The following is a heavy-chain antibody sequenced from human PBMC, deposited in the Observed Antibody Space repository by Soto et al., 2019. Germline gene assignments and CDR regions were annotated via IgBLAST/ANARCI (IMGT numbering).Heavy chain of an antibody. V-gene: IGHV3-30-3*01. J-gene: IGHJ4*02. D-gene: IGHD5-12*01. CDR3: AREPPPTITGLLDY. CDR1: GFTFTDYA. Sequence: SLRLSCAASGFTFTDYAMHWVRQAPGKGLEWVAFISYDGSNKYFADSVKGRFTISRDNSKNTLYLHMNSLRAEDTAVYCCAREPPPTITGLLDYWGQGTLVTVSS. CDR2: ISYDGSNK.